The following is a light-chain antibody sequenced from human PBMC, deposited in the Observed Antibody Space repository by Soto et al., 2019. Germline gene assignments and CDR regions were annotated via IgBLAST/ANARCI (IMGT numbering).Light chain of an antibody. J-gene: IGLJ1*01. CDR1: SSEVGGYNY. CDR2: DVI. V-gene: IGLV2-14*01. CDR3: SSYTRSSTYV. Sequence: QSVLTQPASVSGSPGQSITISCTGTSSEVGGYNYVSWHQQHPGKAPKLMIYDVINRPSGVSNRFSGSKSGNTASLSISGLQAEDEADYYCSSYTRSSTYVFGTGTKVTVL.